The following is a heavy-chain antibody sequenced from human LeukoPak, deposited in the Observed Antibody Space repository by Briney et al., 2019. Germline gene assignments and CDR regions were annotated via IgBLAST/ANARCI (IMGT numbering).Heavy chain of an antibody. CDR2: ISGSGGST. CDR3: AKDSHYYGSEYNDDY. CDR1: GFTFSSYA. J-gene: IGHJ4*02. V-gene: IGHV3-23*01. Sequence: PGGSLRLSCAASGFTFSSYAMSWVRQAPGKGLEWVSAISGSGGSTYYADSVKGRFTISRDNSKNTLYLQMNSLRAEDTAVYYCAKDSHYYGSEYNDDYWGQGTLVTVSS. D-gene: IGHD3-10*01.